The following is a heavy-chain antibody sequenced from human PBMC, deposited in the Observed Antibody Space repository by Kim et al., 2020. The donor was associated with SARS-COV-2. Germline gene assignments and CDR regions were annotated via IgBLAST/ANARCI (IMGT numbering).Heavy chain of an antibody. CDR3: ARDGSQAFLYYYYGMDV. CDR2: IWYDGSNK. V-gene: IGHV3-33*01. D-gene: IGHD1-1*01. CDR1: GFTFSSYG. Sequence: GGSLRLSCAASGFTFSSYGMHWVRQAPGKGLEWVAVIWYDGSNKYYADSVKGRFTISRDNSKNTLYLQMNSLRAEDTAVYYCARDGSQAFLYYYYGMDVWGQGTTVTVSS. J-gene: IGHJ6*02.